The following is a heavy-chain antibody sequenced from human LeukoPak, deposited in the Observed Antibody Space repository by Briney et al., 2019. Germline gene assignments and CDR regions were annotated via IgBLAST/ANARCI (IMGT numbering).Heavy chain of an antibody. CDR1: GGSISSSSYY. D-gene: IGHD3-22*01. V-gene: IGHV4-39*01. CDR3: ARQGRHSSGYYLDY. J-gene: IGHJ4*02. Sequence: SETLSLTCTVSGGSISSSSYYWGWIRQPPGKGLEWIGSIYYSGSTYYNPSLKSRVTISVDTSKNQFSLKLSSVTAADTAVYYCARQGRHSSGYYLDYWGQGTLVTVSS. CDR2: IYYSGST.